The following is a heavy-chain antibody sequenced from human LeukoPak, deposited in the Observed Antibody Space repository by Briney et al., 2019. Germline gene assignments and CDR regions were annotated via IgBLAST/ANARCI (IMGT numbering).Heavy chain of an antibody. J-gene: IGHJ3*02. Sequence: ASVKVSCKASGYTFTSYGISWVRQAPGQGVEWMGWISAYNGNTNYAQKLQGRVTMTTDTSTRRAYMELRSLRSDDTAVYYCARDGCCSSTSCNDAFDIWGQGTMVTVSS. D-gene: IGHD2-2*01. CDR2: ISAYNGNT. V-gene: IGHV1-18*01. CDR1: GYTFTSYG. CDR3: ARDGCCSSTSCNDAFDI.